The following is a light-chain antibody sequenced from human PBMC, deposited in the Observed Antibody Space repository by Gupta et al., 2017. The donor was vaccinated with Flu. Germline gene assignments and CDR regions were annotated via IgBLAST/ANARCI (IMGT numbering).Light chain of an antibody. CDR2: DAS. CDR3: QQRSNWSALT. CDR1: QSVSSY. V-gene: IGKV3-11*01. J-gene: IGKJ4*01. Sequence: EIVLTQSPATLSLSPGERATLSCRASQSVSSYLAWYQQKPGQAPRLLIYDASNRDTGIPARFSGSGSGKDLTLTISSREQEDFAVYYCQQRSNWSALTFGGGTKVEIK.